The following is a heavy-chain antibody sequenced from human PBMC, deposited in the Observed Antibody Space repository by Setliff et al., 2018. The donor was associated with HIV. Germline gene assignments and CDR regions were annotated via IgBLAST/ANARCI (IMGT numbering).Heavy chain of an antibody. D-gene: IGHD2-21*01. CDR3: ARGFPEANFDT. CDR2: IYPGDSNV. Sequence: PGESLKISCKTSGYSFTNYWIAWVRQMPGKGLQYMGIIYPGDSNVRYSPSFQGQVAISADRSMSTAYLQWSSLKASDTAMYYCARGFPEANFDTWGHGTLVTVSS. J-gene: IGHJ4*01. CDR1: GYSFTNYW. V-gene: IGHV5-51*01.